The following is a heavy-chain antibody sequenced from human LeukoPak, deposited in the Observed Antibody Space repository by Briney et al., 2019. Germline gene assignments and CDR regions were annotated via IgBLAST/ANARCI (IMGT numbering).Heavy chain of an antibody. V-gene: IGHV3-23*01. CDR2: ITTSGGNT. D-gene: IGHD7-27*01. J-gene: IGHJ4*02. CDR3: AKDGGLWVSAHWGDS. Sequence: GGSLRLSCAASGFTFSSYTMSWVRQAPGKGLEWVSTITTSGGNTYYADSVKGRFTVSRDNSKNTLFLQMNSLRAEDTAVYYCAKDGGLWVSAHWGDSWGRGTLVTVSS. CDR1: GFTFSSYT.